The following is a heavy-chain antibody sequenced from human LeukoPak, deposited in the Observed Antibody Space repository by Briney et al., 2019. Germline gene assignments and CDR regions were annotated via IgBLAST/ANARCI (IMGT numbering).Heavy chain of an antibody. CDR2: IIPILGIA. CDR3: APSMVRGVIID. V-gene: IGHV1-69*04. CDR1: GYTFTSYG. Sequence: GASVKVSCKASGYTFTSYGISWVRQAPGQGLEWMGRIIPILGIANYAQKFQGRVTITADKSTSTAYMELSSLRSEDTAVYYCAPSMVRGVIIDWGQGTLVTVSS. D-gene: IGHD3-10*01. J-gene: IGHJ4*02.